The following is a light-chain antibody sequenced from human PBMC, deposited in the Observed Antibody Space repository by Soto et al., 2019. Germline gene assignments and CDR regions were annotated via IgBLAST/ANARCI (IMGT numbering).Light chain of an antibody. V-gene: IGKV3-20*01. J-gene: IGKJ4*01. CDR3: QQYSTSPLT. CDR1: QSVRSSQ. CDR2: GAS. Sequence: EIVLTQSPGTLSLSPGERATLSCRASQSVRSSQLAWYHQKAGQSPRLLIYGASIRATGIPDRISGSGSGTDFTLTISGLEPEDFAVYYCQQYSTSPLTFGGGTKVEIK.